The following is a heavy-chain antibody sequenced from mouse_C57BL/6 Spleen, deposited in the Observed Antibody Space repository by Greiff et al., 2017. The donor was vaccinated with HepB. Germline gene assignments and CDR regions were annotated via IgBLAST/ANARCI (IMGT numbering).Heavy chain of an antibody. D-gene: IGHD2-5*01. J-gene: IGHJ4*01. Sequence: DVHLVESGGGLVKPGGSLKLSCAASGFTFSDYGMHWVRQAPEKGLEWVAYISSGSSTIYYADTVKGRFTISRDNAKNTLFLQMTSLRSEDTAMYYCARTGYSNYDYAMDYWGQGTSVTVSS. CDR3: ARTGYSNYDYAMDY. CDR2: ISSGSSTI. CDR1: GFTFSDYG. V-gene: IGHV5-17*01.